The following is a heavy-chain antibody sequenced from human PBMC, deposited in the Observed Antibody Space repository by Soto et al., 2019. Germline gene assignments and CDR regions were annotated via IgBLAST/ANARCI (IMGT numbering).Heavy chain of an antibody. CDR3: ARXSITMIVVVITSYYFDY. Sequence: PSETLSLTCTVSGGSISSSSYYWGWIRQPPGKGLEWIGSIYYSGSTYYNPSLKSRVTISVDTSKNQFSLKLSSVTAADTAVYYCARXSITMIVVVITSYYFDYWGQGTLVTVSS. D-gene: IGHD3-22*01. V-gene: IGHV4-39*01. J-gene: IGHJ4*02. CDR2: IYYSGST. CDR1: GGSISSSSYY.